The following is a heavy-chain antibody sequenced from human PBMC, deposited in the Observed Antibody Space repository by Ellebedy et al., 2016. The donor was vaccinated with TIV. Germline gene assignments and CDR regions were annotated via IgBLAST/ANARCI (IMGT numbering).Heavy chain of an antibody. J-gene: IGHJ4*02. V-gene: IGHV1-18*04. Sequence: AASVKVSCKASGYPFPNYGVSWARQAPGQGLEWVGWISAYNGNTKYGQKFQGRISLTTDTSMGTAYMELRSLRSDDTGVYFCARDVLADAAALLDYWGQGTRVTVSS. CDR1: GYPFPNYG. CDR3: ARDVLADAAALLDY. D-gene: IGHD2-2*01. CDR2: ISAYNGNT.